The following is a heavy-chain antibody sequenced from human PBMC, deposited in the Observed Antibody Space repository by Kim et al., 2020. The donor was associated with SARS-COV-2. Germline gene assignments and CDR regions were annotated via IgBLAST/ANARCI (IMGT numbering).Heavy chain of an antibody. J-gene: IGHJ6*02. V-gene: IGHV3-74*01. CDR1: GFTFSSYW. CDR2: INSDGSST. Sequence: GGSLRLSCAASGFTFSSYWMHWVRQAPGKGLVWVSRINSDGSSTSYADSVKGRFTISRDNAKNTLYLQMNSLRAEDTAVYYCARERWPTIFGVVINYGMDVWGQGTTVTVSS. CDR3: ARERWPTIFGVVINYGMDV. D-gene: IGHD3-3*01.